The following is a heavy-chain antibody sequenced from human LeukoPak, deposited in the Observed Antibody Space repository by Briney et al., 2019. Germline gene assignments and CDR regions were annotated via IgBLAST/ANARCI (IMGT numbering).Heavy chain of an antibody. CDR1: GFTLSSHW. Sequence: GGSLRLSCAASGFTLSSHWMHWVRQVPGKGLVSVSRIESDGRTAYADSVKGRFIISRDNAKNTLYLQMNSLRVEATAVYYCARDGRGPDYWGQGTLVTVSS. CDR3: ARDGRGPDY. J-gene: IGHJ4*02. CDR2: IESDGRT. V-gene: IGHV3-74*01. D-gene: IGHD3/OR15-3a*01.